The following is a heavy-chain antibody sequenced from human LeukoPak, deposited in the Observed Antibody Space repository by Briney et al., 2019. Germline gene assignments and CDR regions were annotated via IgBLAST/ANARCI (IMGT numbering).Heavy chain of an antibody. Sequence: PSETLSLTCGVYGGSFSDYYWSWIRQPPGKGLEWLGEINHSGSTNYNPPLKSRVTISVDTSKNQFSLKVNSVTAADTAVYYCARRGYTYGWGWFDPWGQGTLVTVSA. CDR2: INHSGST. J-gene: IGHJ5*02. V-gene: IGHV4-34*01. CDR1: GGSFSDYY. D-gene: IGHD5-18*01. CDR3: ARRGYTYGWGWFDP.